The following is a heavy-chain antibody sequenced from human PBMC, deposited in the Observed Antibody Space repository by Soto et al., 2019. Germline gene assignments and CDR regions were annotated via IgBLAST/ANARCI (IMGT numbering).Heavy chain of an antibody. CDR3: AKAYYDFWSGYSTAPNAFDI. Sequence: EVQLLESGGGLVQPGGSLRLSCAASGFTFSSYAMSWVRQAPGKGLEWVSAISGSGGSTYYADSVKGRFTISRDNSKNPLYLQMNSLRAEDTAVYYCAKAYYDFWSGYSTAPNAFDIWGQGTMVTVSS. CDR2: ISGSGGST. D-gene: IGHD3-3*01. V-gene: IGHV3-23*01. CDR1: GFTFSSYA. J-gene: IGHJ3*02.